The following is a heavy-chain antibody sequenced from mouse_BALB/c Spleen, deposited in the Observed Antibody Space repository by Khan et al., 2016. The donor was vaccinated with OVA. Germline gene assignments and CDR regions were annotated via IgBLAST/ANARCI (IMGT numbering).Heavy chain of an antibody. Sequence: EVKLLESGGGLVQPGGSLKLSCAASGFDFSRYWVSWVRQAPGKGLEWIGEINPDSSTINYTPSLKDKFIISRDNAKNTLYLQMSKVRSGDTALYYCGRLGYCGYFDVCGAGTTVTVSS. D-gene: IGHD2-3*01. V-gene: IGHV4-1*02. CDR1: GFDFSRYW. CDR2: INPDSSTI. CDR3: GRLGYCGYFDV. J-gene: IGHJ1*01.